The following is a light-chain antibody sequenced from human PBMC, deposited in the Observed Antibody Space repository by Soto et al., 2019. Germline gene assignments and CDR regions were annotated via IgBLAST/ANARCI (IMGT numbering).Light chain of an antibody. V-gene: IGLV2-8*01. Sequence: QSALTQPPSASGSPGQSVTISCTGTSSDVGRYNYVSWYQHHPGKAPKLIIYDVSQRPSGVPDRFSGSKSGNTASLTVSGLQAEDEAEYDCCSYAGSNSLIFGGGTKVTVL. J-gene: IGLJ2*01. CDR1: SSDVGRYNY. CDR2: DVS. CDR3: CSYAGSNSLI.